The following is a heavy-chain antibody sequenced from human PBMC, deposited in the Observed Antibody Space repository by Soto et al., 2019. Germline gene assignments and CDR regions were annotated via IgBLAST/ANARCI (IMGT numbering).Heavy chain of an antibody. CDR2: IFYSGST. Sequence: QVQLQESGPGLVKPSQTLSLTCTVSGGSISSGGHYWSWIRQHPGKGLEWIGNIFYSGSTDYNPYLRSRVTISVDTSKNQFSLKLSSVTAADTGAYYCARVWEGVDHWGQGTLVTVSS. J-gene: IGHJ4*02. CDR1: GGSISSGGHY. CDR3: ARVWEGVDH. D-gene: IGHD1-26*01. V-gene: IGHV4-31*03.